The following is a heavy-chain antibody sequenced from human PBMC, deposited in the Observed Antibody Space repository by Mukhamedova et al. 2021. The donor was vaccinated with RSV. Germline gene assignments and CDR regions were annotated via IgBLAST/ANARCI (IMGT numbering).Heavy chain of an antibody. CDR3: AREASSSADFDY. J-gene: IGHJ4*02. D-gene: IGHD6-6*01. CDR2: ISYDGSIK. CDR1: SSYA. V-gene: IGHV3-30*01. Sequence: SSYAVHWVRQAPGKGLEWVAVISYDGSIKYYADSVKGRFIISRDNSKNTLYLQMNSLRAEDTAVYYCAREASSSADFDYWGQGT.